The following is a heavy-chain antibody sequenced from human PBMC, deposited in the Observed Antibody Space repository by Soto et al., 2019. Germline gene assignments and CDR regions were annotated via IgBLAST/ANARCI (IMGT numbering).Heavy chain of an antibody. V-gene: IGHV3-74*01. CDR3: VRDFR. CDR2: INGDGTIT. CDR1: GFTFTNLW. J-gene: IGHJ1*01. Sequence: EVQLVESGGGLVQPGGSLRLSCAASGFTFTNLWIYWVRQTPEKGPVWVAGINGDGTITAYADSVKGRFTISRDNAKSTLYLQMNSLTIEDTALYYCVRDFRWGQGTLVTVSS.